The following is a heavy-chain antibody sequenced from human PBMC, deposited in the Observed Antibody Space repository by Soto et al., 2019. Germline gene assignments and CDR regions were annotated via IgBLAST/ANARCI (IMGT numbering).Heavy chain of an antibody. V-gene: IGHV1-24*01. CDR1: GYTLTELS. Sequence: QVQLVQSGAEVKKPGASVKVSCKVSGYTLTELSMHWXRXXXXXXXXXXXGFDPEDGETIYAQKFQGRVTMTEDTSTDTAYMELSSLXSXXXXXXXXXXXXXXXXXXXXXXXXLWGRGTLVTVSS. CDR2: FDPEDGET. J-gene: IGHJ2*01. CDR3: XXXXXXXXXXXXXXXXL.